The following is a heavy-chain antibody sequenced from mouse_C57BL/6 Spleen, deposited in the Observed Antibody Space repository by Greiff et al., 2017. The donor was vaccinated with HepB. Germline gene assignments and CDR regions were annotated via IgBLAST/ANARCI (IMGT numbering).Heavy chain of an antibody. CDR2: INPGSGGT. D-gene: IGHD1-1*01. V-gene: IGHV1-54*01. CDR3: ARPFYYYGSSYGYFDV. J-gene: IGHJ1*03. Sequence: QVQLKQSGAELVRPGTSVKVSCKASGYAFTNYLIEWVKQRPGQGLEWIGVINPGSGGTNYNEKFKGKATLTADKSSSTAYMQLSSLTSEDSAVYFCARPFYYYGSSYGYFDVWGTGTTVTVSS. CDR1: GYAFTNYL.